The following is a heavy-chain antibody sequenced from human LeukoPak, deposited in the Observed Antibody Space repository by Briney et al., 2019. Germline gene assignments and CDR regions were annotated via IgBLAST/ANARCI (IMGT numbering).Heavy chain of an antibody. D-gene: IGHD7-27*01. Sequence: KPSETLSLTCTVSGGSISSYYWSWIRQPPGKGLKWIGYIYYSGSTNYNPSLKSRFTISVDTSKNQFSLKLSSVTAADTAVYYWARDDRRTGRDYWGQGTLVTVSS. J-gene: IGHJ4*02. CDR3: ARDDRRTGRDY. CDR1: GGSISSYY. V-gene: IGHV4-59*01. CDR2: IYYSGST.